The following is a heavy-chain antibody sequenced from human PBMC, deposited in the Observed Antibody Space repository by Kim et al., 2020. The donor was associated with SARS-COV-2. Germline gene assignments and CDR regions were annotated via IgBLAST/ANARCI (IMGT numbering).Heavy chain of an antibody. Sequence: SETLSLTCTVSGGSISSYYWSWIRQPAGKGLEWIGRIYTSGSPNYNPSLKSRVTMSVDTSKNQFSLKLSSVTAADTAVYYCARDVYYDFWSGYYTNYYGMDVWGQGTTVTVSS. CDR3: ARDVYYDFWSGYYTNYYGMDV. CDR1: GGSISSYY. CDR2: IYTSGSP. D-gene: IGHD3-3*01. V-gene: IGHV4-4*07. J-gene: IGHJ6*02.